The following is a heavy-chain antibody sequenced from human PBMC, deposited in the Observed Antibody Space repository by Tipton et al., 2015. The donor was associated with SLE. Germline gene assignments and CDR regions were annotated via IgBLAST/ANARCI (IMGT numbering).Heavy chain of an antibody. Sequence: TLSLTCSVSVSCGSISNYYWHWIRQPAGQRLEWIGRFYTSESTNYNPSFESRVTVSADTSRNQFYLKLNSVTAADTAAYYCARGKPYGDYMDYWGQGTLVTVSS. CDR2: FYTSEST. V-gene: IGHV4-4*07. CDR1: VSCGSISNYY. CDR3: ARGKPYGDYMDY. J-gene: IGHJ4*02. D-gene: IGHD4-17*01.